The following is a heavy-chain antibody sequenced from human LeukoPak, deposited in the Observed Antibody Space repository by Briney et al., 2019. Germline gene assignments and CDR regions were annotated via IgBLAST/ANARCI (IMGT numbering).Heavy chain of an antibody. CDR3: AKDRGYSSSWFDY. CDR2: ISGSGGST. Sequence: GGSLRLSCAASGFTFSSYAMSWVRQAPGQGLEWVSAISGSGGSTYYADSVKGRFTISRDNSKNTLYLQMNSLRAEDTAVYYCAKDRGYSSSWFDYWGQGTLVTVSS. J-gene: IGHJ5*01. CDR1: GFTFSSYA. D-gene: IGHD6-13*01. V-gene: IGHV3-23*01.